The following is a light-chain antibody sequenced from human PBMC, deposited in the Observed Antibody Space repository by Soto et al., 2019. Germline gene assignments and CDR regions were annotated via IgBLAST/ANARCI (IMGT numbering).Light chain of an antibody. V-gene: IGLV2-23*02. J-gene: IGLJ1*01. Sequence: HSALTQPASVSGSPGQSVTISCTGTNTNIGTYQAISWYQQHPGKAPKLILYEVSQRPSGVSDRFSGSKSGNTASLTISGLQAEDEADYHCCSYASSSTYVFGTGTQLTVL. CDR2: EVS. CDR1: NTNIGTYQA. CDR3: CSYASSSTYV.